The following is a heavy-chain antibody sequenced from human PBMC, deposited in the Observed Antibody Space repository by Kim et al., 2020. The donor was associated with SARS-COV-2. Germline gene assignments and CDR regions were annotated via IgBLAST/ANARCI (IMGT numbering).Heavy chain of an antibody. Sequence: ASVKVSCKASGYTFTSYAMNWVRQAPGQGLEWMAWINTNTGNPTYAQGFTGRFVFSLDTSVSTAYLQISSLKAEDTAVYYCARVGIVVVPAAYVDYYYMDVWGKGTTVTVSS. D-gene: IGHD2-2*01. CDR3: ARVGIVVVPAAYVDYYYMDV. CDR2: INTNTGNP. V-gene: IGHV7-4-1*02. J-gene: IGHJ6*03. CDR1: GYTFTSYA.